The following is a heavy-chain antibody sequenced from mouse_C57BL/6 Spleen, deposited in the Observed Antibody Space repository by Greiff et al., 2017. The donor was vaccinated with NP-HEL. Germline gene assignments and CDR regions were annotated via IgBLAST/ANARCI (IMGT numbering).Heavy chain of an antibody. CDR2: ISDGGSYT. V-gene: IGHV5-4*01. CDR3: ARHYYSNYFDY. Sequence: EVHLVESGGGLVKPGGSLKLSCAASGFTFSSYAMSWVRQTPEKRLEWVATISDGGSYTYYPDNVKGRFTISRDNAKNNLYLQMSHLKSEDTAMYYCARHYYSNYFDYWGQGTTLTVSS. D-gene: IGHD2-12*01. CDR1: GFTFSSYA. J-gene: IGHJ2*01.